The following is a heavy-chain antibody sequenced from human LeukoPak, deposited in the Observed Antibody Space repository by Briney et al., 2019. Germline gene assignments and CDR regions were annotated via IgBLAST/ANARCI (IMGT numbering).Heavy chain of an antibody. CDR2: INPSGGST. Sequence: ASVTVSFTASGYTFTSYYMHWVRQAPGQGLEWMGIINPSGGSTSYAQKFQGRVTMTRDTSTSTVYMELSSLRSEDTAVYYCAREGGPEDAFDIWGQGTMVTVSS. V-gene: IGHV1-46*01. J-gene: IGHJ3*02. CDR1: GYTFTSYY. CDR3: AREGGPEDAFDI.